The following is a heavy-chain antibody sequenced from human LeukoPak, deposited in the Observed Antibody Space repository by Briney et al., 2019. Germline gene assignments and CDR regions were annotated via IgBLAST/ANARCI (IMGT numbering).Heavy chain of an antibody. J-gene: IGHJ3*02. Sequence: GGSLRLSCAASGLTFSNAWMSWVRQAPGKGLEWVGRIKSKTDGGTTDYGAPVKGRFIISRDDSKNTLYLQMSGLKIEDTAVYFCITDPGEWEPIWGQGTMVTVSS. CDR2: IKSKTDGGTT. CDR3: ITDPGEWEPI. CDR1: GLTFSNAW. V-gene: IGHV3-15*01. D-gene: IGHD1-26*01.